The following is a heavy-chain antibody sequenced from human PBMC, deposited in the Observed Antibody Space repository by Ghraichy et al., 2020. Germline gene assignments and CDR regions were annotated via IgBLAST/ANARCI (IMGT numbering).Heavy chain of an antibody. Sequence: SETLSLTCAVYGGSFSGYYWSWIRQPPGKGLEWIGEINHSGSTNYNPSLKSRVTISVDTSKNQFSLKLSSVTAADTAVYYCGCSFRPSGPFDYWGQGTLVTVSS. CDR2: INHSGST. CDR1: GGSFSGYY. V-gene: IGHV4-34*01. J-gene: IGHJ4*02. D-gene: IGHD6-19*01. CDR3: GCSFRPSGPFDY.